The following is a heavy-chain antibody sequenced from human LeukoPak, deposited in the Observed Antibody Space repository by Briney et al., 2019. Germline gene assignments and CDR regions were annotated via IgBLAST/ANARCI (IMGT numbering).Heavy chain of an antibody. J-gene: IGHJ4*02. CDR1: GFTFSRSA. Sequence: GGSLRLSCAASGFTFSRSAMTWVRQTPGKGLDWVSSISSSGNTYYADSVKGRFTISRDNSKNMLYLQMNSLRAEDTAVYYCVKGRISEDGLDFWGQGTPVTVSS. CDR2: ISSSGNT. D-gene: IGHD6-13*01. CDR3: VKGRISEDGLDF. V-gene: IGHV3-23*01.